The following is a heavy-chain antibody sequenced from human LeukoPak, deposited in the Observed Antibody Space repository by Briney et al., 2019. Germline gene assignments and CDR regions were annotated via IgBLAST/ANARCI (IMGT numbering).Heavy chain of an antibody. Sequence: GGSLRLSCAASGFTFGDYAMHWVRQAPGKRLEWVCVISGDGDTTKYADSVKGRFTISRDNSKKSLYLQMNSLRTEDTALYYCAKDMSGGVDYWGQGTLVSVSS. J-gene: IGHJ4*02. CDR1: GFTFGDYA. CDR3: AKDMSGGVDY. V-gene: IGHV3-43*02. D-gene: IGHD3-10*02. CDR2: ISGDGDTT.